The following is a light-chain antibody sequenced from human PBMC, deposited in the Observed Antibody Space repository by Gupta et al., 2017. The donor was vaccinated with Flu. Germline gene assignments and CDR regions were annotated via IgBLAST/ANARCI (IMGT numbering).Light chain of an antibody. Sequence: DIQMTQSPSSLSASVGDRVTITCRASQSISSYLNWYQQKPGKAPKLLIYAASSLQSGVPSRFSGSGSGTDFTLTISRLQPEDFATYYCQQSYSTQPTFGGGTKVEIK. CDR1: QSISSY. J-gene: IGKJ4*01. CDR3: QQSYSTQPT. CDR2: AAS. V-gene: IGKV1-39*01.